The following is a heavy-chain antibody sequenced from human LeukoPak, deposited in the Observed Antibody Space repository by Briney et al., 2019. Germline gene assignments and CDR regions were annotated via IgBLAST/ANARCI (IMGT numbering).Heavy chain of an antibody. J-gene: IGHJ4*02. Sequence: SETLSLTGTVSGGSISNYYWSWIRQPAGRGLEWIGRVQTSGSTKYNPSLKSRVTISVDTSKNQFSLKLSSVTAADTAVYYCARQVGMITFGGGFDYWGQGTLVTVSS. CDR2: VQTSGST. CDR1: GGSISNYY. CDR3: ARQVGMITFGGGFDY. D-gene: IGHD3-16*01. V-gene: IGHV4-4*07.